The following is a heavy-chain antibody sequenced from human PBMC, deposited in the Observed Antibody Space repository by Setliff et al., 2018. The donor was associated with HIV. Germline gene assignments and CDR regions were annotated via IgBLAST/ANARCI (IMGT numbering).Heavy chain of an antibody. CDR3: ARGTGSYGSDY. CDR2: IWTSGST. J-gene: IGHJ4*02. V-gene: IGHV4-61*02. CDR1: GGSISSGSYY. Sequence: SETLSLTCTVSGGSISSGSYYWSWIRQPAGKGLEWIGRIWTSGSTNYNPSLESRVTISVDTSKNQFSLKLSSVTAADTAVYYCARGTGSYGSDYWGQGTLVTVSS. D-gene: IGHD5-18*01.